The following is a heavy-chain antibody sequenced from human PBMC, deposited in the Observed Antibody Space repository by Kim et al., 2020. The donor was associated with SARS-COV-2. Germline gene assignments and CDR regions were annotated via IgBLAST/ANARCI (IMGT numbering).Heavy chain of an antibody. CDR2: ISAYNGNT. CDR1: GYTFTSYG. D-gene: IGHD6-13*01. V-gene: IGHV1-18*01. CDR3: ARGGSSWYLLDAFDI. J-gene: IGHJ3*02. Sequence: ASVKVSCKASGYTFTSYGISWVRQAPGQGLEWMGWISAYNGNTNYAQKPQGRVTMTTDTSTSTAYMELRSLRSDDTAVYYCARGGSSWYLLDAFDIWGQGTMVTVSS.